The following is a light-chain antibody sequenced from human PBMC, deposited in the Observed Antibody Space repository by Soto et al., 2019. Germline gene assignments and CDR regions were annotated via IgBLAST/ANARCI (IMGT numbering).Light chain of an antibody. Sequence: QSVLTQPASVSGSPGQSITISCTGTSSDVGGYNYVSWYQQHPGKAPKLMIYEVSNRPSGVSNRFSGSKSGNTASLTISGLQAEDEADYYCSSYTSSSTLYVFGTGTNVT. V-gene: IGLV2-14*01. CDR1: SSDVGGYNY. CDR2: EVS. J-gene: IGLJ1*01. CDR3: SSYTSSSTLYV.